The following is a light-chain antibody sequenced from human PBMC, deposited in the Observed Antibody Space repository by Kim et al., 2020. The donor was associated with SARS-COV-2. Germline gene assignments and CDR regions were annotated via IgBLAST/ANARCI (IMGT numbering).Light chain of an antibody. CDR3: QQQSTWPRT. J-gene: IGKJ2*01. CDR2: DAS. V-gene: IGKV3-11*01. CDR1: QSVSSY. Sequence: EIVLTQSPATLSLSPGERASLSCRASQSVSSYLAWYQQKTGQAPRLLIHDASNRATGIPPRFSGSGSGTDFTLTISSLEPEDFAVYYCQQQSTWPRTFGQGTKLEI.